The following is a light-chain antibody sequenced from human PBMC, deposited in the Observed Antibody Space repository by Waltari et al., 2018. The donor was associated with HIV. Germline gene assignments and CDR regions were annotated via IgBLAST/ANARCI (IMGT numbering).Light chain of an antibody. CDR2: GNS. CDR1: GSNIGATYD. J-gene: IGLJ2*01. CDR3: QSYDSRLSGSV. V-gene: IGLV1-40*01. Sequence: QSALTQPPSASGSPGQSVTISCSESGSNIGATYDVHWYQHLPGTAPKLLIYGNSNRPSGVPDRFSGSKSGTSASLAITGLQPEDEGDYYCQSYDSRLSGSVFGGGTKLTVL.